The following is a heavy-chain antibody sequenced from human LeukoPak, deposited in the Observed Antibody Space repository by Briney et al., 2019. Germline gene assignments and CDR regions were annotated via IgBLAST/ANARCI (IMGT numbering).Heavy chain of an antibody. Sequence: SVKVSCKASGGTFSSYAISWVRQAPGQGLEWMGGIIPIFGTANYAQKFQGRVTITTDESTSTAYTELSSLRSEDTAVYYCARHIVGTTRYAFDIWGQGTMVTVSS. CDR1: GGTFSSYA. V-gene: IGHV1-69*05. CDR2: IIPIFGTA. CDR3: ARHIVGTTRYAFDI. J-gene: IGHJ3*02. D-gene: IGHD1-26*01.